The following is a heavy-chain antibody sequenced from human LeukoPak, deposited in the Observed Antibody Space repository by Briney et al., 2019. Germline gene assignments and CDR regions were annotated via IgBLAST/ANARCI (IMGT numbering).Heavy chain of an antibody. V-gene: IGHV4-34*01. CDR1: GGSFSDYY. CDR3: AGLPYCSGGSCYSVYFDY. Sequence: SETLSLTCAVYGGSFSDYYWSWIRQPPGKGLEWIGGINHNGSTNYNPSPKRRVTISVDTSKNQFSLKLSSVTAADMVVYYCAGLPYCSGGSCYSVYFDYWGQGTLVTVCS. D-gene: IGHD2-15*01. J-gene: IGHJ4*02. CDR2: INHNGST.